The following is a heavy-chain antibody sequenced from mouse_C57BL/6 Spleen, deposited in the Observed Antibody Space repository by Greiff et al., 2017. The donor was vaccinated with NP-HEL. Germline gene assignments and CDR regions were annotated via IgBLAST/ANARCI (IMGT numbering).Heavy chain of an antibody. CDR3: ARGTTVVPFAY. Sequence: EVQLQQSGAELVKPGASVKLSCTASGFNITDYYMHWVKQRTEQGLEWIGRVDPEDGETKYAAKFQGKATITADTSSNTAYLQLSSLTSEDTAVYYCARGTTVVPFAYWGQGTLVTVSA. CDR1: GFNITDYY. D-gene: IGHD1-1*01. CDR2: VDPEDGET. J-gene: IGHJ3*01. V-gene: IGHV14-2*01.